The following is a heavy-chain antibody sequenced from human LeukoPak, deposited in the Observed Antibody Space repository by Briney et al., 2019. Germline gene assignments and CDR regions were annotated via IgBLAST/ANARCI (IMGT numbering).Heavy chain of an antibody. CDR3: ARGLGYGSGSYYLGFDI. J-gene: IGHJ3*02. V-gene: IGHV4-39*01. CDR1: GGSISSSSSY. D-gene: IGHD3-10*01. CDR2: IYYSGST. Sequence: SETLSLTCTVFGGSISSSSSYWGWIRQPPGKGLEWIGSIYYSGSTYNNPSLKSRVTISVDTSKNQLSLKLSSVSAADTAVYYCARGLGYGSGSYYLGFDIWGQGTMVTVSS.